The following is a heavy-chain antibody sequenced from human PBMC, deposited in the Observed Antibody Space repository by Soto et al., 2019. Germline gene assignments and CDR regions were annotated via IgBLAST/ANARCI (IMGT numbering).Heavy chain of an antibody. V-gene: IGHV4-59*01. CDR1: GDSISSYY. J-gene: IGHJ3*02. CDR3: ARAHILGYCISTSCYAAKPDAFDI. Sequence: SETLSLTFTVCGDSISSYYWSWIRQPPGKGLEWIGYIYYSGSTNYNPSLKSRVTISVDTSKNQFSLKLSSVTAADTAVYYCARAHILGYCISTSCYAAKPDAFDIWGQGTMVTVSS. CDR2: IYYSGST. D-gene: IGHD2-2*01.